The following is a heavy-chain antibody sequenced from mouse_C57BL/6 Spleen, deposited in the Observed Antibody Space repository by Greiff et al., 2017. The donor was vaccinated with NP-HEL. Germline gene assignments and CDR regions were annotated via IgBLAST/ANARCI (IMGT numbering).Heavy chain of an antibody. CDR3: ARLGTGSFAY. D-gene: IGHD4-1*01. J-gene: IGHJ3*01. CDR2: ISSGGSYT. CDR1: GFTFSSYG. V-gene: IGHV5-6*01. Sequence: EVQRVESGGDLVKPGGSLKLSCAASGFTFSSYGMSWVRQTPDKRLEWVATISSGGSYTYYPDSVKGRLTISRDNAKNTLYLQMSSLKSEDTAMYYCARLGTGSFAYWGQGTLVTVSA.